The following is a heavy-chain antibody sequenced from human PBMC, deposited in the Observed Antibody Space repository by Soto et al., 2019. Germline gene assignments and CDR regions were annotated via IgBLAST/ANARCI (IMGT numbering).Heavy chain of an antibody. CDR2: INSDGSST. CDR3: ARGRGYCGGTNCYLDY. V-gene: IGHV3-74*01. J-gene: IGHJ4*02. CDR1: GFTFSSYW. D-gene: IGHD2-21*01. Sequence: GGSLRLSCAASGFTFSSYWVHWVRQAPGKGLVWVSRINSDGSSTSYADSVKGRFTISRDNAKSTLYLQMNSLRDDDTAVYYCARGRGYCGGTNCYLDYWGQGALVTVS.